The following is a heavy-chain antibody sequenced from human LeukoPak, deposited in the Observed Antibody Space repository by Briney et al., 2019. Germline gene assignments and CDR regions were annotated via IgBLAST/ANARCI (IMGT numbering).Heavy chain of an antibody. CDR1: GFTFSSYA. J-gene: IGHJ6*02. Sequence: GGSLRLSCAASGFTFSSYAMHWVRQAPGKGLEWVAVISYDGSNKYYADSVKGRFTISRDNSKNTLYLQMNSLRAEDTAVYYCARDPHDIVVVAAATYYYYYGMDVWGQGTTVTVSS. CDR2: ISYDGSNK. D-gene: IGHD2-15*01. CDR3: ARDPHDIVVVAAATYYYYYGMDV. V-gene: IGHV3-30-3*01.